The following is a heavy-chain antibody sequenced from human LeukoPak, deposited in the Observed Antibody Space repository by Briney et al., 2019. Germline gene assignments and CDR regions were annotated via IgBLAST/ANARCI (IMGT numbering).Heavy chain of an antibody. Sequence: GESLKISCKGSGYSFTSYWIGWVRQMPGKGLEWMGIIYPGDSDTRYSPSFQGQVTISTDKSISTAYLQWSSLKASDTAMYYCARAPRVGCSGGSCHNWFDPWGQGTLVTVSS. CDR3: ARAPRVGCSGGSCHNWFDP. V-gene: IGHV5-51*01. CDR2: IYPGDSDT. CDR1: GYSFTSYW. D-gene: IGHD2-15*01. J-gene: IGHJ5*02.